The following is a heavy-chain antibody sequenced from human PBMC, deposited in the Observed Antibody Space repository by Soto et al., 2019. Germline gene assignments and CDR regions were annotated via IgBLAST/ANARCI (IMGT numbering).Heavy chain of an antibody. CDR1: GYTFNNYD. J-gene: IGHJ5*02. CDR2: MNPNNGNT. CDR3: ARGGVTSFDP. D-gene: IGHD3-10*01. V-gene: IGHV1-8*01. Sequence: QVQLEQSGAEVKKPGASVKVSCKASGYTFNNYDINWLRQATGQGFEWMGWMNPNNGNTGYAQKFQGRVHMDRATFINTAYIELTSLTSEDTAVYYCARGGVTSFDPWGQGTLVTVSS.